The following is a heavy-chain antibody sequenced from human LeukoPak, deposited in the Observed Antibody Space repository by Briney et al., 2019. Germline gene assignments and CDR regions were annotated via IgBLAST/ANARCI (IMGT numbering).Heavy chain of an antibody. V-gene: IGHV3-30*18. CDR1: GFTFSSYG. CDR2: ISYDGSNK. J-gene: IGHJ4*02. CDR3: AKASYSYGSSRNYYFAY. D-gene: IGHD5-18*01. Sequence: GRSLRLSCAASGFTFSSYGMHWVRQVPGKGLEWVAFISYDGSNKYYADSVKGRFTISRDNSKNTLYLQMNSLRAEDTAVYYCAKASYSYGSSRNYYFAYWGQGTLVTVSS.